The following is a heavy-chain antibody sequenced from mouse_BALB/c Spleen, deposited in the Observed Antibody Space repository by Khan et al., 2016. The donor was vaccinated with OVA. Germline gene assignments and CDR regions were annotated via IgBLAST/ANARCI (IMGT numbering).Heavy chain of an antibody. CDR2: FSDLAYSI. CDR1: GFTFSDYG. CDR3: ARGGGTATFAY. V-gene: IGHV5-15*02. D-gene: IGHD1-2*01. Sequence: EVQLVESGGGLVQPGGSRTLSCAVSGFTFSDYGTACVRQAPGEGHVWVAFFSDLAYSIYYVDSVTSRITISRDTAKSTLYLVLSNLRSEDTAVYYCARGGGTATFAYWGQGTLVTVSA. J-gene: IGHJ3*01.